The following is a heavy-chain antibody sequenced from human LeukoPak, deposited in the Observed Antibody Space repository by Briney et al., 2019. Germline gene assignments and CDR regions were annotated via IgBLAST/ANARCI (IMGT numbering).Heavy chain of an antibody. Sequence: PGGFLRLSCAASGFTFSSYAMTWVRQAPGKGLEWVSSISGSGGNTYYADSVKGRFTISRDNSKNTLYLQMNSLRAEDTAVYYCAKDLYSSSWYYGMDVWGQGTTVTVS. J-gene: IGHJ6*02. CDR1: GFTFSSYA. D-gene: IGHD6-6*01. V-gene: IGHV3-23*01. CDR3: AKDLYSSSWYYGMDV. CDR2: ISGSGGNT.